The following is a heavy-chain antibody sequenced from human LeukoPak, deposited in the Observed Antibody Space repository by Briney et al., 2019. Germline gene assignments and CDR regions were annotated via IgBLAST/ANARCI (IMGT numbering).Heavy chain of an antibody. J-gene: IGHJ4*02. Sequence: GGSLRLSCIASGFTVSNNYMSWVRQAPGKGLEWVSVIYSGGSTSYADSVKGRFTIYRDNSKNTLYLQRNSLRAEDTAVYYCARFIHGGDFDYWGQGTLVTVSS. V-gene: IGHV3-66*01. D-gene: IGHD2-21*01. CDR3: ARFIHGGDFDY. CDR1: GFTVSNNY. CDR2: IYSGGST.